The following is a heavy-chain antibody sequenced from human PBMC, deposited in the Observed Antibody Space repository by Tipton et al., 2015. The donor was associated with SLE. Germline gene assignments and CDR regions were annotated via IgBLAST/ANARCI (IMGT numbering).Heavy chain of an antibody. CDR1: GFTFSDYY. Sequence: GSLRLSCAASGFTFSDYYMSWIRQAPGKGLEWVSAISGSGGSTYYADSVKGRFTLSRDNSKNTLYLQMNSLRVEDTAVYYCAKDLSSITWGYFDYWGQGTLVTVSS. V-gene: IGHV3-23*01. CDR3: AKDLSSITWGYFDY. CDR2: ISGSGGST. J-gene: IGHJ4*02. D-gene: IGHD5/OR15-5a*01.